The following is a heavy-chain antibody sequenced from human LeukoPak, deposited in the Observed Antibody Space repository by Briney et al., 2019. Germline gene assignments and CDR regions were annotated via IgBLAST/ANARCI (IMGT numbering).Heavy chain of an antibody. V-gene: IGHV3-7*01. Sequence: GGSLRLSCAASGFTFSTYWMSWVRQAPGKGLEWVANIKQDGSENSYVDSVKGRFTISRDNAKNSLYLQMNSLRAEDTAVYYCARIPRPALRFVGMDVWGQGTTVTVSS. CDR2: IKQDGSEN. CDR3: ARIPRPALRFVGMDV. CDR1: GFTFSTYW. J-gene: IGHJ6*02. D-gene: IGHD3-3*01.